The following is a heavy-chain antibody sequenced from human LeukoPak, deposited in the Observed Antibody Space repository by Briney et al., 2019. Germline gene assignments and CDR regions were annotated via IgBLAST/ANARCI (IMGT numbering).Heavy chain of an antibody. CDR2: IYYSGST. V-gene: IGHV4-59*01. Sequence: PSETLSLTCTVSGGSISSYYWSWIRQPPGKGLEWIGYIYYSGSTNYNPFLKSRVTISVDTSKNQFSLKLSSVTAADTAVYYCARSPSYGGGFDYWGQGTLVTVSS. CDR1: GGSISSYY. CDR3: ARSPSYGGGFDY. D-gene: IGHD3-10*01. J-gene: IGHJ4*02.